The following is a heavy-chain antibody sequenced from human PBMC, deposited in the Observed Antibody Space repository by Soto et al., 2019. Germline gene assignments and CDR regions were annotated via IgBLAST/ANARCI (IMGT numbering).Heavy chain of an antibody. V-gene: IGHV4-31*08. CDR1: GGSISSGGYY. CDR2: IYYSGST. Sequence: LSLTCTVSGGSISSGGYYWSWIRQHPGKGLEWIGYIYYSGSTFYNPSLKSRVTIFVHTSKNEFSLKLSSVTAADTALYYCSRRAPEGFDPWGQGTLVTVSS. CDR3: SRRAPEGFDP. J-gene: IGHJ5*02.